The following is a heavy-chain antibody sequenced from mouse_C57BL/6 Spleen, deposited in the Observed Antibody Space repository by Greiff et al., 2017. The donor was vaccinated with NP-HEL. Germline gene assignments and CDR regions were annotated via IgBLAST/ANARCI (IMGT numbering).Heavy chain of an antibody. CDR3: ARPAGTGAMDY. J-gene: IGHJ4*01. CDR1: GFTFSDYG. D-gene: IGHD4-1*01. V-gene: IGHV5-17*01. Sequence: EVHLVESGGGLVKPGGSLKLSCAASGFTFSDYGMHSVRQAPEKGLEWVAYISSGSSTIYYADTVKGRFTISRDNAKNTLFLQMTSLRSEDTAMYYCARPAGTGAMDYWGQGTSVTVSS. CDR2: ISSGSSTI.